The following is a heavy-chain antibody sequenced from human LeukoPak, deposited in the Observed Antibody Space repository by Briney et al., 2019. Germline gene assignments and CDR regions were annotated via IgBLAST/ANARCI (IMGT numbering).Heavy chain of an antibody. CDR2: IIPIFGTA. J-gene: IGHJ5*02. V-gene: IGHV1-69*01. CDR3: ARDSILTGDNWFDA. Sequence: ASVKVSCKASGGTFSSYAISWVRQAPGQGLEWMGGIIPIFGTANYAQKFQGRVTITADESTSTADMELRSLRSDDTALYYCARDSILTGDNWFDAWGQGTLVTVSS. D-gene: IGHD3-9*01. CDR1: GGTFSSYA.